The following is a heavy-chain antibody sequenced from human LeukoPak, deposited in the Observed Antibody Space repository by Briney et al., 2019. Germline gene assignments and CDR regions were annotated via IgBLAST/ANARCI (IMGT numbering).Heavy chain of an antibody. J-gene: IGHJ2*01. V-gene: IGHV3-9*01. CDR1: GFTFDDYA. D-gene: IGHD1-1*01. CDR2: ISWNSGSI. CDR3: AKGQLVNWYFDL. Sequence: GRSLRLSCAASGFTFDDYAMHWVRQAPGKGLEWVSGISWNSGSIGYADSVKGRFTISRDNAKNSLYLQMNSLRAEDTALYYCAKGQLVNWYFDLWGRGTLVTVSS.